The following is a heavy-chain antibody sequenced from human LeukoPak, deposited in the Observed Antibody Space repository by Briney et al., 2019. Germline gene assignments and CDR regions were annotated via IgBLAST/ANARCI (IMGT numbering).Heavy chain of an antibody. J-gene: IGHJ6*02. V-gene: IGHV3-7*04. CDR1: GFTFSRHW. D-gene: IGHD3-10*01. CDR3: ARAYYYGSGSYYNPLFRARGDYYYGMDV. CDR2: IKQDGSEK. Sequence: QSGGSLRLSCAASGFTFSRHWMSWVRQAPGKGLEWVANIKQDGSEKYYVDSVKGRFTISRDNAKNSLYLQMNSLRAEDTAVYYCARAYYYGSGSYYNPLFRARGDYYYGMDVWGQGTTVTVSS.